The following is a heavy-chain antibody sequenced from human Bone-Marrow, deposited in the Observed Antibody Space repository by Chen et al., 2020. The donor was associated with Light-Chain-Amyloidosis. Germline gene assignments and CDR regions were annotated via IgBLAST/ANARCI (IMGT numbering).Heavy chain of an antibody. CDR1: GFTFSSYS. J-gene: IGHJ4*02. CDR2: ISNNNI. D-gene: IGHD1-26*01. V-gene: IGHV3-48*01. CDR3: ARDDKWAFDY. Sequence: VQLVESGGGVVQPGGSLRLSCAASGFTFSSYSMNWVRQAPGKGLEWLSYISNNNIYYADSVKGRFTISRDNARNSLSLQMNSLRAEDSAVYYCARDDKWAFDYWGQGTLVTVSS.